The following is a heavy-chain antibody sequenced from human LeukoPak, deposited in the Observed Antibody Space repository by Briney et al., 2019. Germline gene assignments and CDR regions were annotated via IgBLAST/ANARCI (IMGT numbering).Heavy chain of an antibody. CDR1: GYAFTNYY. J-gene: IGHJ3*02. CDR3: ARVTWYGGNPSGAFDI. V-gene: IGHV1-46*01. CDR2: INPSGGST. D-gene: IGHD4-23*01. Sequence: ASVKVSCKASGYAFTNYYLHWVRQAPGQGLEWMGIINPSGGSTSYAQKFQDRVTMTRDTSTSTVYMELNSLRSEDTAVYYCARVTWYGGNPSGAFDIWGQGTMVTVSS.